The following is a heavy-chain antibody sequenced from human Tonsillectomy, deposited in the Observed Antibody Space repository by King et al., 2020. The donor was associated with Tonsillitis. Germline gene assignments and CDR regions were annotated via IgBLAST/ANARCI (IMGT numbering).Heavy chain of an antibody. Sequence: VQLVESGGGLVQPGGSGRLSCAASGFTFSSYAIHWVRQAPGKGLEWVSGSSGDGGEAHCADSVTGRFTISSDPSKNTVYLQMNSLRAEDTAVYYCAKSSGFYSGDFHFWGQGTVVIVSS. D-gene: IGHD3-22*01. CDR1: GFTFSSYA. CDR2: SSGDGGEA. V-gene: IGHV3-23*04. CDR3: AKSSGFYSGDFHF. J-gene: IGHJ3*01.